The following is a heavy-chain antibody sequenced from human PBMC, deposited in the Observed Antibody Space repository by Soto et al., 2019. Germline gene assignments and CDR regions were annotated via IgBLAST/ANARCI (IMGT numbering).Heavy chain of an antibody. CDR2: VSHDGRNT. CDR3: AKGGRQWLVTSDFNY. CDR1: GFTFSDYA. Sequence: VQLVESGGGVVQPGRSPRLSCAASGFTFSDYAMHWVRQAPGKGLEWVAVVSHDGRNTHYSDSMKGRFTISRDSSKNTVSLEMTSLRAEDTAVYYCAKGGRQWLVTSDFNYWGQGALVTVSS. V-gene: IGHV3-30*18. D-gene: IGHD6-19*01. J-gene: IGHJ4*02.